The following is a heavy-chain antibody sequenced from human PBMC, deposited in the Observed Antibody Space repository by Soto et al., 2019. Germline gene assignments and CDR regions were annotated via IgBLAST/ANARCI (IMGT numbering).Heavy chain of an antibody. CDR1: GGTFNNYA. J-gene: IGHJ4*02. D-gene: IGHD5-12*01. CDR3: ARGGVDVVATSDFDY. CDR2: IIPIIGTA. V-gene: IGHV1-69*01. Sequence: QVQLLQSGAEVKKPGSSVKVSCKASGGTFNNYAISWVRQAPGQGLEWMGGIIPIIGTADYAHKFQGRLAISADESTGTTFMELSSLRSADTSLYYCARGGVDVVATSDFDYWGQGTLVTVSS.